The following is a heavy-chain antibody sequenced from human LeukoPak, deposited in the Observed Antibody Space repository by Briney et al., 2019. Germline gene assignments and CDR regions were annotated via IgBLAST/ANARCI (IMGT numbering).Heavy chain of an antibody. Sequence: SETLSLTCTVSGGSISSSSYYWGWIRQPPGKGLEWIGSIYYSGSTNYNPSLLSRVTIVDTSKNQFSLKLRSVTAADTAVYYCARPFSGSYSDAFDLWGQGTMVTVSS. D-gene: IGHD1-26*01. CDR2: IYYSGST. V-gene: IGHV4-39*01. J-gene: IGHJ3*01. CDR3: ARPFSGSYSDAFDL. CDR1: GGSISSSSYY.